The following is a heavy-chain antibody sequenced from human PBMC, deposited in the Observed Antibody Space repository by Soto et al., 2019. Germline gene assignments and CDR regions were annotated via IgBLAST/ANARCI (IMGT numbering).Heavy chain of an antibody. J-gene: IGHJ6*02. Sequence: QVQLVESGGGVVQPGRSLRLSCAASGFTFSSYGMHWVRQAPGKGLEWVAVISYDGSNKYYADSVKGRFTISRDNSKNTRYLQMNSLRAEDTAVYYCAKALGVATIRYYYYGMDVWGQGTTVTVSS. V-gene: IGHV3-30*18. CDR2: ISYDGSNK. CDR1: GFTFSSYG. D-gene: IGHD5-12*01. CDR3: AKALGVATIRYYYYGMDV.